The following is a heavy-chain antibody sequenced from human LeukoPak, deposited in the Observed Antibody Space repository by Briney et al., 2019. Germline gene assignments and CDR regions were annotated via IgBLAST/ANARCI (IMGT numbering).Heavy chain of an antibody. D-gene: IGHD3-10*01. CDR2: ISSSSSTI. V-gene: IGHV3-48*01. CDR1: GFTFSSYS. J-gene: IGHJ4*02. CDR3: ARAPYSGITMVRGLDY. Sequence: GGSLRLSCAASGFTFSSYSMNWVRQAPGKWLEWVSYISSSSSTIYYADSVKGRFTISRDNAKNSLYLQMNSLRAEDTAVYYCARAPYSGITMVRGLDYWGQGTLVTVSS.